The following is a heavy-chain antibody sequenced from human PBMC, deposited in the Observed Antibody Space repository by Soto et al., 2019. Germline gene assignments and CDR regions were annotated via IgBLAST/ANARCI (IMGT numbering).Heavy chain of an antibody. CDR3: ACPRKDYGEREYEY. V-gene: IGHV5-10-1*01. J-gene: IGHJ4*02. CDR2: IDPSDSYT. D-gene: IGHD2-21*01. Sequence: LQISXQFSVYTFTTYCITWLLHIPVRCLEWMGRIDPSDSYTNYSPSFQGHVTISADKSTNTAYLEWRSLKASDNAIYYCACPRKDYGEREYEYWGQGTLV. CDR1: VYTFTTYC.